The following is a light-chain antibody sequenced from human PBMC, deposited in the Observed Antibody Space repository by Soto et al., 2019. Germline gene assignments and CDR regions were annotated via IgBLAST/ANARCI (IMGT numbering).Light chain of an antibody. V-gene: IGLV2-14*01. CDR1: SSDIGGSKY. CDR3: TSYTSSGTVYV. CDR2: EVT. Sequence: QSALTQPASVSGSPGQSISISCTGTSSDIGGSKYVSWYQQHPGKAPKLLIYEVTYRPSGVSDRFSGSKSGNTASLTVSGLXTEDEGDYYCTSYTSSGTVYVFGTGTKVTVL. J-gene: IGLJ1*01.